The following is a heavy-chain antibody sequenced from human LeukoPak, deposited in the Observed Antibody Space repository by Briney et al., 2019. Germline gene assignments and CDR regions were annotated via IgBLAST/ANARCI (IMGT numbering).Heavy chain of an antibody. V-gene: IGHV3-66*01. D-gene: IGHD3-10*01. CDR3: AREALGGGGY. Sequence: GGSLRLSCAASGFTVSSNYMSWVRQAPGKGLEWVSIIYSSGSTYYADSVKGRFTISRDNSKNTLYLQMNSLRAEDTAVYHCAREALGGGGYWGQGTLVTISS. J-gene: IGHJ4*02. CDR1: GFTVSSNY. CDR2: IYSSGST.